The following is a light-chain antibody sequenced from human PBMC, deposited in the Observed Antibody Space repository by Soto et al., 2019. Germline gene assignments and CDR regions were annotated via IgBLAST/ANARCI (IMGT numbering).Light chain of an antibody. J-gene: IGLJ2*01. CDR2: DNN. CDR3: GTWDSSLSAVV. CDR1: SSNIGNNY. Sequence: QAVVTQPPSVSAAPGQTVTISCSGSSSNIGNNYVSWYQQLPGTAPKLVIYDNNKRPSGIPDRFSGSKSGTSATLGITGLQTGDEADYYCGTWDSSLSAVVFGGGTKVTVL. V-gene: IGLV1-51*01.